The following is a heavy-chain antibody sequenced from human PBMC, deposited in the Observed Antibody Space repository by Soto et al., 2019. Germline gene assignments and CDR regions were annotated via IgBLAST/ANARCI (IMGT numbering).Heavy chain of an antibody. J-gene: IGHJ4*02. D-gene: IGHD6-19*01. CDR1: GFTFSNYA. CDR2: ITDSGGT. V-gene: IGHV3-23*01. CDR3: AKVTVAGTSYYFAY. Sequence: EVQLLESGGGLVQPGGSLRLACAASGFTFSNYAMSWVRQAPGKGLEWVSAITDSGGTYYADSVKGRFTISGDTFKSTLYLQMNSLRAEDTAVYYCAKVTVAGTSYYFAYWGQGTLVTVSS.